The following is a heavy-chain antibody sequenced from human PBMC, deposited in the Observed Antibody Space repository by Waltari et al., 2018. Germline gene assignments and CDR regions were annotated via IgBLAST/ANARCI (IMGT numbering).Heavy chain of an antibody. Sequence: QVQLQESGPGLVKPSETLSLTCSVSGYSISNGYYWAWIRQPPGKGLEWIGSIYYSGSTYYNPSLKSRVTISVDTSKNQFSLKMRSVTAADTAVYYCARRSGSYLDNWGQGTLVIVSS. CDR2: IYYSGST. D-gene: IGHD1-26*01. CDR1: GYSISNGYY. CDR3: ARRSGSYLDN. J-gene: IGHJ4*02. V-gene: IGHV4-38-2*01.